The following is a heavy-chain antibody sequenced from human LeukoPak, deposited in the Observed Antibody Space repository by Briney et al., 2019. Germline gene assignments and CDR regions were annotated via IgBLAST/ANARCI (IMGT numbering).Heavy chain of an antibody. CDR2: ISSISYI. Sequence: GGSLRFSCAASGFTFSSYSMSWVRQAPGKGLEWVSSISSISYIYYADSVKGRFTISRDTAKNSLHLQMNSLRAEDTAVYYCARDQYGDYALDYWGQGTLVTVSS. D-gene: IGHD4-17*01. J-gene: IGHJ4*02. V-gene: IGHV3-21*01. CDR1: GFTFSSYS. CDR3: ARDQYGDYALDY.